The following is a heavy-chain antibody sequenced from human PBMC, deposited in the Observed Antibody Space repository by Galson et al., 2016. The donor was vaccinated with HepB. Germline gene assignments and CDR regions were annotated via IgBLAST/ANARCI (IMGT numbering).Heavy chain of an antibody. Sequence: SCKASGGTFSSYAISWVRQAPGQGLEWMGGIIPIFGTANYAQKFQGRVTIPADKSTSTAYMELSSLRSEDTAVYYCARTRTVFGVVITGGWFDPWGQGTLVTVSA. CDR3: ARTRTVFGVVITGGWFDP. CDR2: IIPIFGTA. D-gene: IGHD3-3*01. CDR1: GGTFSSYA. V-gene: IGHV1-69*06. J-gene: IGHJ5*02.